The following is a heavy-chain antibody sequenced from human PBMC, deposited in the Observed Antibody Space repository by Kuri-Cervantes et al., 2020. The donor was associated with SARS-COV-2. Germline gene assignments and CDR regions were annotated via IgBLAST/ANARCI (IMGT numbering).Heavy chain of an antibody. CDR3: ARDLAGAATTGHYSDY. D-gene: IGHD6-19*01. V-gene: IGHV1-24*01. J-gene: IGHJ4*02. CDR1: GYTLTELS. CDR2: FDPEDGET. Sequence: ASVKVSCKVSGYTLTELSMHWVRQAPGKGLEWMGGFDPEDGETIYAQKFQGRVTMTEDTSTDTAYMELSSLRSEDTAVYYCARDLAGAATTGHYSDYWGQGTLVTVSS.